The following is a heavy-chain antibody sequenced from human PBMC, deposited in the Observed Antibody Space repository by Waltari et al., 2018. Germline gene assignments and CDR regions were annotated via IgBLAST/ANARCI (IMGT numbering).Heavy chain of an antibody. CDR2: VNPNRGNT. CDR1: GYSFTSYD. D-gene: IGHD6-25*01. J-gene: IGHJ5*02. CDR3: ARAAAPGKGAHWFDP. V-gene: IGHV1-8*01. Sequence: QVQLVQSGAEVKKPGASVKVSCKTSGYSFTSYDINWVRQATGQGLEWMGWVNPNRGNTGDGQNFKDRLVMTTDTSTTTAYRELRGLTSEDSAVYYCARAAAPGKGAHWFDPWGQGTLVIVSS.